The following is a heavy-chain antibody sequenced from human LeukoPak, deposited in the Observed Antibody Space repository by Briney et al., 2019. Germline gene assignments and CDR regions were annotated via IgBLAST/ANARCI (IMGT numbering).Heavy chain of an antibody. Sequence: GGSLRLSCAASGFTFSDYYMSWIRQAPGKGLEWVSYISSSGSTIYYADSVKGRFTISRDNAKNSLYLQMNSLRAEDTAVYYCARDRKVVAKGWYFDLWGRGTLVTVSS. CDR2: ISSSGSTI. J-gene: IGHJ2*01. D-gene: IGHD2-15*01. CDR3: ARDRKVVAKGWYFDL. V-gene: IGHV3-11*01. CDR1: GFTFSDYY.